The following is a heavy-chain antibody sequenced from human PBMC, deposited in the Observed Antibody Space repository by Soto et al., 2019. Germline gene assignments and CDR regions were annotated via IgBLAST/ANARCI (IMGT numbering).Heavy chain of an antibody. V-gene: IGHV3-23*01. Sequence: EVQLLESGGALVRPGGSLRLSCAASGFTFNNFAMNWVRQVPGKGLEGVAAISGTGGSTFYSDSLGGRFTISRDNSKNILCLQMKSLKAGDTAVYYCAKTSSASERDSPGWWGQGTLVTVSS. CDR3: AKTSSASERDSPGW. D-gene: IGHD2-21*01. CDR1: GFTFNNFA. CDR2: ISGTGGST. J-gene: IGHJ4*02.